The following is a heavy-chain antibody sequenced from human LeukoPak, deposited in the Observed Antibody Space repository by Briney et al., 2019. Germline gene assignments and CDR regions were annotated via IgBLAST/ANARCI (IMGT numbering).Heavy chain of an antibody. V-gene: IGHV3-30-3*01. CDR2: IPYDGSNK. CDR3: ARRGWGYYDSSGYYLNYYFDY. D-gene: IGHD3-22*01. CDR1: GFTFSSYA. Sequence: GGSLRLSCAASGFTFSSYAMHWVRQAPGKGLEWVAVIPYDGSNKYYADSVKGRFTISRDNSKNTLYLQMNSPRAEDTAVYYCARRGWGYYDSSGYYLNYYFDYWGQGTLVTVSS. J-gene: IGHJ4*02.